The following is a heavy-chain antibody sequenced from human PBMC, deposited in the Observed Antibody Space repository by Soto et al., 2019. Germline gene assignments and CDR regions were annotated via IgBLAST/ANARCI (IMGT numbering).Heavy chain of an antibody. CDR3: ARDVPHNWFDS. CDR1: GFTFSDYY. CDR2: ISVSSTYA. Sequence: GGSLRLSCAASGFTFSDYYMSWIRQAPGKGLECVAYISVSSTYANYGDSVEGRFTISRDNAENSLFLQMNSLRADDTAVYYCARDVPHNWFDSWGQGTLVTVSS. D-gene: IGHD3-10*02. J-gene: IGHJ5*01. V-gene: IGHV3-11*05.